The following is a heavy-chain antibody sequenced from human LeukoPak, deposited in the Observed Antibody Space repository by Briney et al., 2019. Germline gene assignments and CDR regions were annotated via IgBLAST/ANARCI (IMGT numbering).Heavy chain of an antibody. CDR1: GFTFSSYE. V-gene: IGHV3-48*03. CDR2: ISSSGSTI. CDR3: ARAGRSYGYLPGKDLDY. Sequence: GGSLRLSCAASGFTFSSYEMNWVRQAPGKGLERVSYISSSGSTIYYADSVKGRFTISRDNAKNSLYLQMNSLRAEDTAVYYCARAGRSYGYLPGKDLDYWGQGTLVTVSP. D-gene: IGHD5-18*01. J-gene: IGHJ4*02.